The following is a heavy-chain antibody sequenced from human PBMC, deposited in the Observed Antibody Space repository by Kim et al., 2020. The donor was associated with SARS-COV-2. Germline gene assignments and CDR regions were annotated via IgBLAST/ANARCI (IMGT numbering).Heavy chain of an antibody. Sequence: SGTTYYNPSLRSRVSISVDTSKSQFSLRLSSLTAADTATYYCAKSGGGMTWGQGTLVTVSS. D-gene: IGHD3-16*01. V-gene: IGHV4-31*02. CDR2: SGTT. CDR3: AKSGGGMT. J-gene: IGHJ5*02.